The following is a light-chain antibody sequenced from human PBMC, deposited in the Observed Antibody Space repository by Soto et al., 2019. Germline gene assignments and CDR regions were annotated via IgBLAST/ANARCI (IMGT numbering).Light chain of an antibody. Sequence: ELVMTQSPATLSVSPGERATLSCRASQSVSSNLAWYQQKPGQAPRLLIYGESARATGIPARFSGSGSGTEFTLTISSLQSEDFAVYFCQQYYDWPRTVGQGTKVDIK. J-gene: IGKJ1*01. CDR1: QSVSSN. CDR2: GES. CDR3: QQYYDWPRT. V-gene: IGKV3-15*01.